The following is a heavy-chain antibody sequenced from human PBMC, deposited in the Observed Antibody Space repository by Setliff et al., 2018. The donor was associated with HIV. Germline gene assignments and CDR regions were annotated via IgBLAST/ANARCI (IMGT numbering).Heavy chain of an antibody. CDR1: GASIDRGSYY. D-gene: IGHD3-10*01. Sequence: SETLSLTCAVSGASIDRGSYYWSWIRQPAGKGLEWIGLVFNSGVTNYNSSLKSRVTISLDTAKNHFTLELRSVTAADTAVYSCATYAAGESNRFDPWGQGILVTVSS. CDR3: ATYAAGESNRFDP. J-gene: IGHJ5*02. CDR2: VFNSGVT. V-gene: IGHV4-61*02.